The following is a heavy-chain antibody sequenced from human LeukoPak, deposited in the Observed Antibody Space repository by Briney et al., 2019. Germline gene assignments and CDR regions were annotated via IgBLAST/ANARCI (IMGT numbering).Heavy chain of an antibody. D-gene: IGHD3-10*01. V-gene: IGHV3-30*02. CDR1: AFTFSSYG. CDR2: IRYDGSNK. CDR3: AKSAIYGSGSFYYMDV. J-gene: IGHJ6*03. Sequence: PGGSLRLSSSASAFTFSSYGMHWVRQAPGKGLEWVAFIRYDGSNKYYADSVKGRFTISRDNSKNTLYLQMNSLRAEDTAVYYCAKSAIYGSGSFYYMDVWGKGTTVTVSS.